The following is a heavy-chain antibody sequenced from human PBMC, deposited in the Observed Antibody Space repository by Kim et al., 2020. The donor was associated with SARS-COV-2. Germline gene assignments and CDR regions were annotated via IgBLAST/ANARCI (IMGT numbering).Heavy chain of an antibody. D-gene: IGHD6-19*01. CDR3: ARGSGWAFDY. Sequence: NYSRKSRGRVTIPRDTTASTAYMELSSLRSEDTAVYYCARGSGWAFDYWGQGTLVTVAS. J-gene: IGHJ4*02. V-gene: IGHV1-3*01.